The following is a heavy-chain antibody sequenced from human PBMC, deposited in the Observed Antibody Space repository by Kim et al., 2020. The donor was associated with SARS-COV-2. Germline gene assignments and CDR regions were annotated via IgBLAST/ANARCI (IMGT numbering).Heavy chain of an antibody. D-gene: IGHD2-21*01. CDR3: AKVVVTFHYYYYGMDV. J-gene: IGHJ6*02. Sequence: GGSLRLSCAASGFTFSSYAMSWVRQAPGKGLEWVSAISGSGGSTYYADSVKGRFTISRDNSKNTLYLQMNSLRAEDTAVYYCAKVVVTFHYYYYGMDVWGQGTTVTVSS. V-gene: IGHV3-23*01. CDR2: ISGSGGST. CDR1: GFTFSSYA.